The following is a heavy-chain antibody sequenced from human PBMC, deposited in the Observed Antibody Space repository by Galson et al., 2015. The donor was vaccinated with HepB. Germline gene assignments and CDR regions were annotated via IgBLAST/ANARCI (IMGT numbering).Heavy chain of an antibody. CDR1: GFTFSNAW. V-gene: IGHV3-23*01. D-gene: IGHD6-13*01. Sequence: SLRLSCAASGFTFSNAWMSWVRQAPGKGLEWVSGISGSGGSTYYADSVRGRFTISRDNSKNTLYLQMNSLRAEDTAIYYCANTKQQLPFDYWGQGTLVTVSS. CDR2: ISGSGGST. J-gene: IGHJ4*02. CDR3: ANTKQQLPFDY.